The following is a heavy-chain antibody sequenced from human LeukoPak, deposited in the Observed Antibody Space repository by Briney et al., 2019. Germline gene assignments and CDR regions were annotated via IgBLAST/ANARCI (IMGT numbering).Heavy chain of an antibody. CDR3: ASHKSPYYYGSGSYYDHYYYMDV. CDR2: IYPGDSDT. Sequence: GGALQISFQGSGYSFTSYWIGWGRPRPGKGVGWRGIIYPGDSDTRYSPSFQGQVTISADKSISTAYLQWSSLKASDTAMYYCASHKSPYYYGSGSYYDHYYYMDVGGKGTTVTVSS. D-gene: IGHD3-10*01. CDR1: GYSFTSYW. J-gene: IGHJ6*03. V-gene: IGHV5-51*01.